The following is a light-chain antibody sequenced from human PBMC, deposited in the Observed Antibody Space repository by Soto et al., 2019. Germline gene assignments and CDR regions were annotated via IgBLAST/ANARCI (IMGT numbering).Light chain of an antibody. J-gene: IGKJ1*01. CDR2: GTS. Sequence: EIVLTQSPGTLSLSPGERATLSCRASQSVSNIYLAWYQQKSGRAPRLLIDGTSSRATGIPDRFSGSGSGTDVTLPISRMEPEDFAVYYCQQYGSSPTWTFGQGTKVEIK. V-gene: IGKV3-20*01. CDR3: QQYGSSPTWT. CDR1: QSVSNIY.